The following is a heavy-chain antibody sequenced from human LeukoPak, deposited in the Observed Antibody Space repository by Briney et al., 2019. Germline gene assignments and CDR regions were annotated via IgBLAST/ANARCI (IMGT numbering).Heavy chain of an antibody. J-gene: IGHJ4*02. D-gene: IGHD5-24*01. CDR1: GFTFSSYW. CDR2: IKQDGSEK. V-gene: IGHV3-7*01. Sequence: GGSLRLSCAASGFTFSSYWMSWVRQAPGKGLEWVAYIKQDGSEKYYVDSVKGRFTISRDNAKNSLYLQMNSLRAEDTAVYYCARVKVGVWRDGYNLFDYWGQGTLVTVSS. CDR3: ARVKVGVWRDGYNLFDY.